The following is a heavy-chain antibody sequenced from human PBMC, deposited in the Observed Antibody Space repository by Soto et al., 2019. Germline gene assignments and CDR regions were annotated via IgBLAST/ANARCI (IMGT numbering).Heavy chain of an antibody. V-gene: IGHV4-39*01. D-gene: IGHD3-10*01. CDR2: IYYSGST. Sequence: SETLSLTCTVSGGSISSSSYYWGWIRQPPGKGLEWIGSIYYSGSTYYNPSLKSRVTISVDTSKNQFSLKLSSVTAADTAVYYCARIGLLWFGELGVFDYWGQGTLVTVSS. CDR1: GGSISSSSYY. CDR3: ARIGLLWFGELGVFDY. J-gene: IGHJ4*02.